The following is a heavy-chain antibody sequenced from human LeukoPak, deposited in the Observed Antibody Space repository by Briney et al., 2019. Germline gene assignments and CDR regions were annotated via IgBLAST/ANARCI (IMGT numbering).Heavy chain of an antibody. V-gene: IGHV1-3*01. J-gene: IGHJ4*02. Sequence: ASVKVSCKASGYTFTSYAMHWVRQAPGQRLERMGWINAGNGNTKYSQKFQGRVTITRDTSASTAYMELSSLRSEDTAVYYCARDLLPIHYGDFTFDYWGQGTLVTVSS. D-gene: IGHD4-17*01. CDR3: ARDLLPIHYGDFTFDY. CDR2: INAGNGNT. CDR1: GYTFTSYA.